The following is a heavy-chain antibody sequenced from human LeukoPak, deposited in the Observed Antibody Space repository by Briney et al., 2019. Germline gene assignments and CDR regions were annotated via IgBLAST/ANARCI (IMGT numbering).Heavy chain of an antibody. CDR3: ARDRGDYGGPDY. V-gene: IGHV4-4*07. CDR1: GGSISSYY. CDR2: IYTSGNT. J-gene: IGHJ4*02. D-gene: IGHD4-23*01. Sequence: SETLSLTCTVSGGSISSYYWSWIRQPAGKGREWIGRIYTSGNTNYNPSLKSRVTMSVDTSKNQFSLKLSSVTAADTAVYYCARDRGDYGGPDYWGQGTLVTVSS.